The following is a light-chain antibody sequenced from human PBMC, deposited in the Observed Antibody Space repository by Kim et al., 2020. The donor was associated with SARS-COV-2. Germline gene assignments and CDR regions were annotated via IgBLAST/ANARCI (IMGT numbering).Light chain of an antibody. Sequence: ITITCTGSSSDIGTCNLVSWYQQRPGKAPQVIIYEVSRRPSGVSTRFSGSKSGNTASLTISGLQTEDEADYYCCSCAADLTLVFGGGTQLTVL. V-gene: IGLV2-23*02. J-gene: IGLJ3*02. CDR3: CSCAADLTLV. CDR1: SSDIGTCNL. CDR2: EVS.